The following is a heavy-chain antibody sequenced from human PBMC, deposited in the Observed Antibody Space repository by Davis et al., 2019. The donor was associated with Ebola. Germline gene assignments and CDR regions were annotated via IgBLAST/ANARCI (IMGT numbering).Heavy chain of an antibody. V-gene: IGHV1-69*13. CDR1: GGTFSSYA. CDR3: ARAIYGDYGPDNWFDP. Sequence: SVKVSCKASGGTFSSYAISWVRQAPGQGLEWMGGIIPIFGTANYAQKFQGRVTITADESTSTAYMELSSLRSEDTAVYYCARAIYGDYGPDNWFDPWGQGTLVTVSS. D-gene: IGHD4-17*01. CDR2: IIPIFGTA. J-gene: IGHJ5*02.